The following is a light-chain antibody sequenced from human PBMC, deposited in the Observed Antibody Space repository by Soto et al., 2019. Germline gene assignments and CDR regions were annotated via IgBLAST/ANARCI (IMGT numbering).Light chain of an antibody. CDR2: EVG. V-gene: IGLV2-14*01. J-gene: IGLJ1*01. CDR1: SSDVGGHNH. CDR3: NSYTSSSTHV. Sequence: QSALTQPASVSGSPGQSITISCTGSSSDVGGHNHVSWYQQHPGKAPKLIIYEVGNRPSGVSNRFSGSKSGNTAALTISVFQAEDEADYYCNSYTSSSTHVFGTGTKVTVL.